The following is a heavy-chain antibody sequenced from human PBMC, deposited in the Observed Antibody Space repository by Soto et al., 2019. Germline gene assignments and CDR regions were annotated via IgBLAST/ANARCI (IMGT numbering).Heavy chain of an antibody. Sequence: EVQLVVSGGGLVQPGGSLTLSCAASGFTASSSAMGWVRRAPGKGLEWVSSINGVDSVGTATTSCAESLKGRVTISSDHFKNTLYLQMNSLRPEYTAVYCWVKDGGDVPYYFDYWGQGALVTVSS. J-gene: IGHJ4*02. CDR1: GFTASSSA. CDR2: INGVDSVGTATT. V-gene: IGHV3-23*04. CDR3: VKDGGDVPYYFDY. D-gene: IGHD3-16*01.